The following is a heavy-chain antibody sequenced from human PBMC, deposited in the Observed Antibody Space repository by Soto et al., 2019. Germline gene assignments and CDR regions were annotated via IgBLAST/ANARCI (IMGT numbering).Heavy chain of an antibody. CDR2: MNPNSGNT. J-gene: IGHJ4*02. CDR3: ARGPLSYYDFWSGYYTIDC. D-gene: IGHD3-3*01. CDR1: GYTFTSYD. Sequence: ASVKVSCKASGYTFTSYDINWVRQATGQGLEWMGWMNPNSGNTGYAQKFQGRVTMTRNTSISTAYMELSSLRSEDTAVYYCARGPLSYYDFWSGYYTIDCWGQGTLVTVSS. V-gene: IGHV1-8*01.